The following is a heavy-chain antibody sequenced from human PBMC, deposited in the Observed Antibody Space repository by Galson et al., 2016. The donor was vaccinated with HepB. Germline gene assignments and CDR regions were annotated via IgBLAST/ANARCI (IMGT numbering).Heavy chain of an antibody. CDR1: GFTFSSYG. CDR2: ISYDGSNK. J-gene: IGHJ6*02. D-gene: IGHD4-23*01. V-gene: IGHV3-30*03. CDR3: AREKAYGGVVYYYYNGMDV. Sequence: SLRLSCAASGFTFSSYGMHWVRQAPGKGLEWVAVISYDGSNKYYADSVKGRFTISRDKFKNTLYLQMNSLRAEDTAVYYCAREKAYGGVVYYYYNGMDVWGQGTTVTVSS.